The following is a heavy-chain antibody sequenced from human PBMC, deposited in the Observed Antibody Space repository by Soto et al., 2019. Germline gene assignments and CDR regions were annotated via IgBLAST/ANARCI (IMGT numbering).Heavy chain of an antibody. CDR1: GATFSTTG. Sequence: QVQLVQSGAEVRKPGSSLRVSCKSSGATFSTTGISWVRQAPGQGLEWMGGIIPLFGTPKYARKFQGRVSITADESTNTVYMELTSLRPADAAVYYCARASPVICGGDPCYRLDSSFDSWGQGSLVIVSS. D-gene: IGHD2-21*02. V-gene: IGHV1-69*01. J-gene: IGHJ5*01. CDR3: ARASPVICGGDPCYRLDSSFDS. CDR2: IIPLFGTP.